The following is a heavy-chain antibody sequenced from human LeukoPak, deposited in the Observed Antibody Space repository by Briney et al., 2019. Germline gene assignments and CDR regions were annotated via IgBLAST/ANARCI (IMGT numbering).Heavy chain of an antibody. V-gene: IGHV3-48*03. CDR2: ISSSDSPI. D-gene: IGHD2-2*01. J-gene: IGHJ5*02. Sequence: GGALRLSCAASGXTFSTYEMDWVRQAPGKGLEWVSYISSSDSPIYYAASVKGRFTISRDNAKNSLYLQMNSLRAEDTAVYYCARGPLHVVVPAATWFDPWGQGILVTVSS. CDR1: GXTFSTYE. CDR3: ARGPLHVVVPAATWFDP.